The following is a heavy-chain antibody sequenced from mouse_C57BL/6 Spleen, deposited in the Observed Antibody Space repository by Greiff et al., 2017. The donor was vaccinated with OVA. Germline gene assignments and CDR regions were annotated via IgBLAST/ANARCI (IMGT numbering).Heavy chain of an antibody. J-gene: IGHJ4*01. CDR2: INYDGSST. V-gene: IGHV5-16*01. CDR1: GFTFSDYY. Sequence: EVKLVESGGGLVQPGSSLKLSCTASGFTFSDYYMAWVRQVPEKGLEWVANINYDGSSTYYLDSLKSRFIISRDNAKNILYLQMSSLKSEDTATYYCAREARGYSNNNAMDYWGQGTSVTVSS. D-gene: IGHD2-5*01. CDR3: AREARGYSNNNAMDY.